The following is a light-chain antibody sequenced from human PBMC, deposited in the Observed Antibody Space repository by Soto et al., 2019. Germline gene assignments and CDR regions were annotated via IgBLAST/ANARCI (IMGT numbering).Light chain of an antibody. V-gene: IGKV3-20*01. J-gene: IGKJ2*01. CDR1: RSISSTY. CDR3: QPDGGSPPYT. Sequence: EIVLTQSPGTLSLSPGERATLSCGASRSISSTYLAWYQQKPDQAPRLLIYGASSRAPGIPDRFSGSGSAADFTLAIRGLEREDFAVYCYQPDGGSPPYTLAQGTKLEIK. CDR2: GAS.